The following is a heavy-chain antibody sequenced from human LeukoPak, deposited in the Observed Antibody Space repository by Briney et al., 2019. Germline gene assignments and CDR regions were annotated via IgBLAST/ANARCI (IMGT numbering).Heavy chain of an antibody. CDR3: ARVPLWFGAFTYDP. V-gene: IGHV3-7*02. CDR1: GFTFSSYW. D-gene: IGHD3-10*01. CDR2: IKEDGSEK. J-gene: IGHJ5*02. Sequence: PGRSLRLPCAASGFTFSSYWMSWVRQAPGKGLEWVANIKEDGSEKNYVDSVKGRFTISRDNAKNSLYLQMNSLRDEDTAVYYCARVPLWFGAFTYDPWGQGTLVTVSS.